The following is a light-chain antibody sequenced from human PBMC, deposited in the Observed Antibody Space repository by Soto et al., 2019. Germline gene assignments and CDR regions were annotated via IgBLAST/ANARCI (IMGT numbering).Light chain of an antibody. CDR1: QSVSSNY. Sequence: EIVLTQSPATLSLSPGERATLSCRASQSVSSNYSAWYQQRPGQAPRDVIYDASTRATGIPERFSGSGSGTDFTLTISRLEPEDFAVYYCQPYGRSPFTFGPATKVDIK. CDR3: QPYGRSPFT. CDR2: DAS. J-gene: IGKJ3*01. V-gene: IGKV3-20*01.